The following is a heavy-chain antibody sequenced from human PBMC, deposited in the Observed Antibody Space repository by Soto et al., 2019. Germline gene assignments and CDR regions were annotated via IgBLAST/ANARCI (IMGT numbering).Heavy chain of an antibody. J-gene: IGHJ5*02. CDR1: GFTFSSYA. V-gene: IGHV3-23*01. D-gene: IGHD6-19*01. Sequence: GGSLRLSCAASGFTFSSYAMSWVRQAPGKGLEWVSAISGSGGSTYYADSVKGRFTISRDNSKNTLYLQMNSLRAEDTAVYYCAKDSSQWLAPMTPYNWFDPWGQGTLVTVSS. CDR3: AKDSSQWLAPMTPYNWFDP. CDR2: ISGSGGST.